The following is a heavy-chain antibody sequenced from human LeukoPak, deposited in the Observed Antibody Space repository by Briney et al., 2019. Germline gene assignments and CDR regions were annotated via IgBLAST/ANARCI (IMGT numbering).Heavy chain of an antibody. D-gene: IGHD3-22*01. CDR3: ARVYYDSSGEPVFDY. CDR1: GYTFTSYG. V-gene: IGHV1-18*01. CDR2: ISAYNGNT. Sequence: ASVKVSCKASGYTFTSYGISWVRQAPGQGLEWMGWISAYNGNTNYAQKLQGRVTMTTDTSTSTAYMELRSLRSDDTAVYYCARVYYDSSGEPVFDYWGQGTLVTVPS. J-gene: IGHJ4*02.